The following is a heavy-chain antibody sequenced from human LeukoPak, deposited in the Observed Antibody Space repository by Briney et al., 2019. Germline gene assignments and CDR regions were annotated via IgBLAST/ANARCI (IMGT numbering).Heavy chain of an antibody. Sequence: ASVKVSCKAPGYTFTGYYMHWVRQAPGQGLEWMGWINPNSGGTNYAQKFQGWVTMTRDTSISTAYMELSRLRSDDTAVYYCARDGVDDSSGYYHFDYWGQGTLVTVSS. CDR2: INPNSGGT. J-gene: IGHJ4*02. D-gene: IGHD3-22*01. V-gene: IGHV1-2*04. CDR1: GYTFTGYY. CDR3: ARDGVDDSSGYYHFDY.